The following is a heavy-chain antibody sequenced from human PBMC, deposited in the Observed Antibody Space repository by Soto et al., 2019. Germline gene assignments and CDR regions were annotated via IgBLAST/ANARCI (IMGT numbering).Heavy chain of an antibody. Sequence: QVQLVQSGAEVKKPGASVKVSCKASGYTFTSYDINWVRQATGQGLEWMGWMNPNSGNTGYAQKFQGRVTMTRNTSISTAYMELSGLRSEDTAVYYCARGPTGYCSGGSCFRFDYWGQGTLVTVSS. V-gene: IGHV1-8*01. CDR1: GYTFTSYD. CDR3: ARGPTGYCSGGSCFRFDY. J-gene: IGHJ4*02. CDR2: MNPNSGNT. D-gene: IGHD2-15*01.